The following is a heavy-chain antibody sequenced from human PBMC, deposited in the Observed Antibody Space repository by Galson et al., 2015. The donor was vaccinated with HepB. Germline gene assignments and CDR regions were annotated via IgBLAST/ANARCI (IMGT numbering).Heavy chain of an antibody. V-gene: IGHV3-7*03. D-gene: IGHD3-10*01. CDR3: ARSYYYGSGSYDYYYYGMDV. CDR2: IKQDGSEK. Sequence: SLRLSCAASGFTFSSYWMSWVRQAPGKGLEWVANIKQDGSEKYYVDSVKGRFTISRDNAKNSLYLQMNSLRAEDTAVYYCARSYYYGSGSYDYYYYGMDVWGQGTTVTASS. J-gene: IGHJ6*02. CDR1: GFTFSSYW.